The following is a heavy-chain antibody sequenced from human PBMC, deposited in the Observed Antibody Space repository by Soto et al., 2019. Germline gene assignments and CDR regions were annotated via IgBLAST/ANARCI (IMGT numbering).Heavy chain of an antibody. CDR3: ARDGGEYSSSTPPRDYYYGMDV. CDR2: ISAYNGNT. J-gene: IGHJ6*02. Sequence: APVKVSWKASGYTFTSYGISWVRQAPGQGLEWMGWISAYNGNTNYAQKLQGRVTMTTDTSTSTAYMELRSLRSDDTAVYYCARDGGEYSSSTPPRDYYYGMDVWGQGTTVTVPS. V-gene: IGHV1-18*01. CDR1: GYTFTSYG. D-gene: IGHD6-6*01.